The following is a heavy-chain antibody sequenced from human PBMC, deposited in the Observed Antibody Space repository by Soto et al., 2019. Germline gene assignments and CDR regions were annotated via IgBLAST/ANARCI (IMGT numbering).Heavy chain of an antibody. CDR1: GFAVRSTY. Sequence: EVQLVESGGGLIQPGGSLRLSCAASGFAVRSTYLTWVRQAPGKGLEWVSVIYGGGTTYYADSVKGRFTLSRDTSKNTLYLQMNSLRAEDTAVYYCVQTTGWPGFDFWGQGTLVTVSS. D-gene: IGHD6-19*01. V-gene: IGHV3-53*01. J-gene: IGHJ4*02. CDR2: IYGGGTT. CDR3: VQTTGWPGFDF.